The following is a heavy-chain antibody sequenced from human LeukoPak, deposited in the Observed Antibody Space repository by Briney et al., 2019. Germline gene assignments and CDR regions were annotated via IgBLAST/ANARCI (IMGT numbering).Heavy chain of an antibody. CDR1: GFTFRTYS. CDR3: ARDADSSSWGDYFDY. Sequence: GGSLRLSCAASGFTFRTYSLNWVRQAPGKGLEWVSYISKSNNIYYADSVRGRFTISRDNAKSSLYLQMNSLRTEDTAVYYCARDADSSSWGDYFDYWGQGTLVTVSS. CDR2: ISKSNNI. V-gene: IGHV3-21*05. D-gene: IGHD6-6*01. J-gene: IGHJ4*02.